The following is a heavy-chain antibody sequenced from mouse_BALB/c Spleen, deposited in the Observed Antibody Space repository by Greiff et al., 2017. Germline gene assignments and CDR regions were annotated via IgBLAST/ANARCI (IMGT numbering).Heavy chain of an antibody. Sequence: EVQLVESGGGLVQPGGSRKLSCAASGFTFSSFGMHWVRQAPEKGLEWVAYISSGSSTIYYADTVKGRFTISRDKPKNTLFLQMTSLRSEDTAMYYCARGYDGRDAMDYWGQGTSVTVSS. CDR1: GFTFSSFG. CDR2: ISSGSSTI. J-gene: IGHJ4*01. V-gene: IGHV5-17*02. D-gene: IGHD2-3*01. CDR3: ARGYDGRDAMDY.